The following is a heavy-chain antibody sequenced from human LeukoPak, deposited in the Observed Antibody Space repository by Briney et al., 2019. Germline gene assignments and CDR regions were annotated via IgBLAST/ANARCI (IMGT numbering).Heavy chain of an antibody. CDR3: AKQQPGDAFDI. J-gene: IGHJ3*02. CDR1: GGSFSGYY. Sequence: SETLSLTCAVYGGSFSGYYWSWIRQPPGPGLEWMWEINLSGSTSYNPSLKSRVTISVATSKNQFPLKLSSVSAADTAVYYCAKQQPGDAFDIWGQGTMVTVSS. CDR2: INLSGST. V-gene: IGHV4-34*01. D-gene: IGHD6-13*01.